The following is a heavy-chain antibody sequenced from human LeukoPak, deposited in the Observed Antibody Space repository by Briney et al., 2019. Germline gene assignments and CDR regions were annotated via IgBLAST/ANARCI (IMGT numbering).Heavy chain of an antibody. Sequence: GASVKVSCKASGYTFTSYDIHWVRQATGQGLEWMGWRNPNSGNTGYAQKFQGRVTMTRNTSISTAYMELSSLRSEDTAVYYCASCSGGSCYDPWFDPWGQGTLVTVSS. D-gene: IGHD2-15*01. J-gene: IGHJ5*02. CDR1: GYTFTSYD. V-gene: IGHV1-8*01. CDR2: RNPNSGNT. CDR3: ASCSGGSCYDPWFDP.